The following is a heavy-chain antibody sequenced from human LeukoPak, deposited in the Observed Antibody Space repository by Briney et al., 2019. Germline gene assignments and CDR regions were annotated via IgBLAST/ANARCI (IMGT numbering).Heavy chain of an antibody. J-gene: IGHJ6*03. V-gene: IGHV4-39*07. CDR3: ARLQLGYSYGYGYYYYYMDV. CDR1: GGSISSSSYY. D-gene: IGHD5-18*01. Sequence: PSETLSLTCTVSGGSISSSSYYWGWIRQPPGKGLEWIGSIYYSGSTYYNPSLKSRVTISVDTSKNQFSLKLSSVTAADTAVYYCARLQLGYSYGYGYYYYYMDVWGKGTTVTVSS. CDR2: IYYSGST.